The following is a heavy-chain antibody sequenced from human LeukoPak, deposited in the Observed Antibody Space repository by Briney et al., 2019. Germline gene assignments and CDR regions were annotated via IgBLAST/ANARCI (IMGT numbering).Heavy chain of an antibody. CDR3: ARENRIAAAANFDY. D-gene: IGHD6-13*01. V-gene: IGHV4-59*12. CDR2: IYYSGST. CDR1: GGSISSYY. J-gene: IGHJ4*02. Sequence: SETLSLTCAVSGGSISSYYWSWIPQPPGKGLEWIGYIYYSGSTNYNPSLKSRVTISVDTSKNQFSLKLSSVTAADTAVYYCARENRIAAAANFDYWGQGTLVTVSS.